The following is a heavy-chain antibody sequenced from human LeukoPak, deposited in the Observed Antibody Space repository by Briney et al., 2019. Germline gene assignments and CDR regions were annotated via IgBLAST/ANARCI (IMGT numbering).Heavy chain of an antibody. CDR3: ARGLGSSFGENNWFDP. CDR1: GYTFTSYD. V-gene: IGHV1-8*01. Sequence: ASVKVSCKASGYTFTSYDINWVRQATGQGLEWMGWMNPNSGNTGYAQKFQGRVTMTRNTSISTAYMELSSLRSEDTAVYYCARGLGSSFGENNWFDPWGQGTLVTVSS. CDR2: MNPNSGNT. D-gene: IGHD3-10*01. J-gene: IGHJ5*02.